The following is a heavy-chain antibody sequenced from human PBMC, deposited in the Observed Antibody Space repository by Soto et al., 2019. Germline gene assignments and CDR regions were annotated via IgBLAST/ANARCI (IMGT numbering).Heavy chain of an antibody. CDR1: GFTFSGYE. V-gene: IGHV3-48*03. D-gene: IGHD1-1*01. CDR2: ISSSGSTI. CDR3: ARDRNEVLDAFDI. J-gene: IGHJ3*02. Sequence: GGSLRLSCAASGFTFSGYEMNWVRQAPGKGLEWVSYISSSGSTIYYADSVKGRFTISRENPKNSLYLQMNSLRAEDTAVYDCARDRNEVLDAFDIWGQGTMVTVPS.